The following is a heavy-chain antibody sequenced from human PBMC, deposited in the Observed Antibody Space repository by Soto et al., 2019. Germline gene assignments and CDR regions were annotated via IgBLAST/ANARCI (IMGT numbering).Heavy chain of an antibody. Sequence: QVQLVESGGGVVQPGRSLRLSCAASGFTFSSYGMHWVRQAPGKGLEWVAVISYDGSNKYYADSVKGRFTISRDNSKNTLYLQMNSRRAEDTAVYYCAILPGSGSDFDYWGQGTLVTVSS. CDR3: AILPGSGSDFDY. CDR1: GFTFSSYG. J-gene: IGHJ4*02. CDR2: ISYDGSNK. V-gene: IGHV3-30*03. D-gene: IGHD3-10*01.